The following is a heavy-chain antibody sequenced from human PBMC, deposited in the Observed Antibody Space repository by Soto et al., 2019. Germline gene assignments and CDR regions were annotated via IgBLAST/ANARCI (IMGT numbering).Heavy chain of an antibody. V-gene: IGHV3-23*01. CDR3: ANGRATYGLLTHDY. D-gene: IGHD3-9*01. CDR1: GFSFRNYA. J-gene: IGHJ4*02. Sequence: EVQLLESGGGLVQPGGSLRLSCAASGFSFRNYAMSWVRQAPGKGLEWNSTLTGSSSNTYYADSVKGRFAISRDNSRNTLYLQMPSLTAEDTAVYYCANGRATYGLLTHDYWGQGTLVTVSS. CDR2: LTGSSSNT.